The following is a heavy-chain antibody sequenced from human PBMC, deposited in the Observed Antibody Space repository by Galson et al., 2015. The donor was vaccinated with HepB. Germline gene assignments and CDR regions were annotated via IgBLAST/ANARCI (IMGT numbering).Heavy chain of an antibody. V-gene: IGHV3-21*01. CDR2: ISSSSGYI. Sequence: LRLSCAVSGFTFSSSSMNWGRHAAGNGREWVSSISSSSGYIYYADAVKCRFTISRDNAKNSLYPQMNSLRAEDTAVYYCASLSWQTEGIAARLWDYYYYYGMDVWGQGTTVTVSS. D-gene: IGHD6-6*01. CDR1: GFTFSSSS. CDR3: ASLSWQTEGIAARLWDYYYYYGMDV. J-gene: IGHJ6*02.